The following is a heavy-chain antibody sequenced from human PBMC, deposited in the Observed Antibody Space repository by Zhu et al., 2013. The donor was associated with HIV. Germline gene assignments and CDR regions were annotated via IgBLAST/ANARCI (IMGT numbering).Heavy chain of an antibody. D-gene: IGHD6-13*01. V-gene: IGHV1-69*01. CDR3: ARDPAYFIAAAGTNSYYYGMDV. CDR2: IIPIFGTA. Sequence: QVQLVQSGAEVKKPGSSVKVSCKASGGTFSSYAISWVRQAPGQGLEWMGGIIPIFGTANYAQKFQGRVTITADESTSTAYMELSSLRSEDTAVYYCARDPAYFIAAAGTNSYYYGMDVWGQGTTVTVSS. J-gene: IGHJ6*02. CDR1: GGTFSSYA.